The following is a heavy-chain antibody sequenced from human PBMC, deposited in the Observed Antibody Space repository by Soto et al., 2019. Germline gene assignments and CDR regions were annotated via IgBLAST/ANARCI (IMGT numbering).Heavy chain of an antibody. Sequence: LRLSCAASGFTFSSYGMHWVRQAPGKGLEWVAVISYDGSNKYYADSVKGRFTISRDNSKNTLYLQMNSLRAEDTAVYYCATVFSSYYFDYWGQGTLVTVSS. CDR1: GFTFSSYG. D-gene: IGHD6-6*01. CDR2: ISYDGSNK. CDR3: ATVFSSYYFDY. J-gene: IGHJ4*02. V-gene: IGHV3-30*03.